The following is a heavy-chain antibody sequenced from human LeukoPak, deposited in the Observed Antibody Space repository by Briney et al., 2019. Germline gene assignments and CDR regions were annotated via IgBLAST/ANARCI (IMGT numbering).Heavy chain of an antibody. D-gene: IGHD6-25*01. Sequence: ASVKVSCKASGYTFTSYAMHWVRQAPGQRLEWMGWINGGNGNTKYSQKLQGRVTITRDTSASTAYMELRSLKSEDTAVFYCTRGPPRLNWFDPWGQGTLVTVSS. V-gene: IGHV1-3*01. CDR3: TRGPPRLNWFDP. CDR1: GYTFTSYA. CDR2: INGGNGNT. J-gene: IGHJ5*02.